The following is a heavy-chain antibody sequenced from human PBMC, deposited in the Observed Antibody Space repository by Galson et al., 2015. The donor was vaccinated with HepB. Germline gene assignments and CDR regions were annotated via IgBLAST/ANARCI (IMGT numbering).Heavy chain of an antibody. V-gene: IGHV3-33*01. CDR2: IWYDGSNK. D-gene: IGHD5-24*01. J-gene: IGHJ2*01. CDR1: GFTFSSYG. Sequence: SLRLSCAASGFTFSSYGMHWVRQAPGKGLEWVAVIWYDGSNKYYADSVKGRFTISRDSSKNTLYLQMNSLRAEDTAMYYCAREPEMATIHWYFDLWGRGTLVTVSS. CDR3: AREPEMATIHWYFDL.